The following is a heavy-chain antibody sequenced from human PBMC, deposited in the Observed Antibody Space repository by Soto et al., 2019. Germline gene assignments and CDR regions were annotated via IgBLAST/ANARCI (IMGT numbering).Heavy chain of an antibody. J-gene: IGHJ5*02. CDR2: MHYSGGA. CDR3: ARRTPLYASESSRFDP. D-gene: IGHD3-10*01. V-gene: IGHV4-39*01. CDR1: GGSVTNNDYY. Sequence: SETLSLTCIVSGGSVTNNDYYWGWIRRPPGKGLEWIGTMHYSGGASYNPSLKSRVIISADTSKNQFSLRLSSVTAADTAVYYCARRTPLYASESSRFDPWGQGALVTVSS.